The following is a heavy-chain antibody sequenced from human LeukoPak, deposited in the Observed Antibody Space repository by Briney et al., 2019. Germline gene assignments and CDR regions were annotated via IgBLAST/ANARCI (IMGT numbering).Heavy chain of an antibody. CDR2: IYPGDSDT. V-gene: IGHV5-51*01. CDR1: GYSFTSYW. D-gene: IGHD3-10*01. J-gene: IGHJ5*02. CDR3: ARQSMVRGVIIWSDP. Sequence: GESLKISCKGSGYSFTSYWIGWVRQMPGKGLEWMGIIYPGDSDTRYSPSFQGQVTISADKSISTAYLQWSSLKASDTAMYYCARQSMVRGVIIWSDPWGQGTLVTVSS.